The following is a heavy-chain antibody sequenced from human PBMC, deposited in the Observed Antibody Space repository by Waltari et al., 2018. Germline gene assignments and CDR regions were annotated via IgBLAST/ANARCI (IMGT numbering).Heavy chain of an antibody. D-gene: IGHD1-7*01. Sequence: QVQLQESGPGLVKPSQTLSLTCTVSGGSISSGSYYWSWIRQPAGKGLEWIGRIYTSGSTNYNPSLKSRVTISVDTSKNQFSLKLSSVTAADTAVYYCARARRNWNSFDYWGQGTLVTVSS. CDR3: ARARRNWNSFDY. V-gene: IGHV4-61*02. CDR1: GGSISSGSYY. CDR2: IYTSGST. J-gene: IGHJ4*02.